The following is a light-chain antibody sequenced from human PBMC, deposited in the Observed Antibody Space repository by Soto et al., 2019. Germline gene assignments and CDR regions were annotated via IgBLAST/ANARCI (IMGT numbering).Light chain of an antibody. CDR1: QSISSY. CDR3: QQSYSTPQT. V-gene: IGKV1-39*01. J-gene: IGKJ1*01. Sequence: DIQMTQSPSSLSASVGDRVTITCRASQSISSYLNWYQQKPGKAPKLLIYAASRLQSGVPSRFSGSGSGTDVTLTISSLQPEDFATYYCQQSYSTPQTFGQGTKVEIK. CDR2: AAS.